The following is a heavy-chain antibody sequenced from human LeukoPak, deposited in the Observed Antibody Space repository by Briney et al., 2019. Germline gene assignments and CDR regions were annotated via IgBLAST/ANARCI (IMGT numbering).Heavy chain of an antibody. J-gene: IGHJ4*02. D-gene: IGHD4-17*01. V-gene: IGHV3-48*04. CDR3: AKSRDGDAPPFDY. CDR2: ISSSGSAK. CDR1: GFTFTSYT. Sequence: GGSLRLSCVASGFTFTSYTMNWVRQAPGKGLEWVSYISSSGSAKYYADSVKGRFTISRDNAKNSLYLQMNSLRAEDTAVYYCAKSRDGDAPPFDYWGQGTVVTVSS.